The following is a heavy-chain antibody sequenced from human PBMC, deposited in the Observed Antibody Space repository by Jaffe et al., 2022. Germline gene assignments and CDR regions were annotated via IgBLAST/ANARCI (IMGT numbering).Heavy chain of an antibody. J-gene: IGHJ5*02. CDR1: GYTFTGYY. D-gene: IGHD2-15*01. CDR2: INPNSGGT. Sequence: QVQLVQSGAEVKKPGASVKVSCKASGYTFTGYYMHWVRQAPGQGLEWMGRINPNSGGTNYAQKFQGRVTMTRDTSISTAYMELSRLRSDDTAVYYCARGGSCYGGMYNWFDPWGQGTLVTVSS. V-gene: IGHV1-2*06. CDR3: ARGGSCYGGMYNWFDP.